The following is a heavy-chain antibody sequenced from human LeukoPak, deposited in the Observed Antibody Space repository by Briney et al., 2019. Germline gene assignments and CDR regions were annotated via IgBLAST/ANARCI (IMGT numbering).Heavy chain of an antibody. V-gene: IGHV3-23*01. CDR2: ISGSGDRT. CDR3: AKDLRPDILTGSPFDY. D-gene: IGHD3-9*01. J-gene: IGHJ4*02. Sequence: GGSLRLSCAASGFTFSRYDMNWVRQAPGKGLEWLSAISGSGDRTYYAGSVKGRFTVSRDNSKNTLYLQMNSLRAEDTAVYYCAKDLRPDILTGSPFDYWGQGSLVTVSS. CDR1: GFTFSRYD.